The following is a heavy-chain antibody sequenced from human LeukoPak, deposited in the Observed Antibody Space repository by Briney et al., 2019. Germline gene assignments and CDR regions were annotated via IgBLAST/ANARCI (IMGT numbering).Heavy chain of an antibody. CDR2: ISFDGSTK. V-gene: IGHV3-30*04. CDR3: AGDDGSGGSYPEPPVDY. Sequence: GGSLRLSCAASGFTFSRFAMHWVRQAPGKGLEWMAVISFDGSTKYYADSVKGRFTISRDNSKNTLYVQMNSLRAEDTAVYYCAGDDGSGGSYPEPPVDYWGQGTLVTVSS. J-gene: IGHJ4*02. D-gene: IGHD3-10*01. CDR1: GFTFSRFA.